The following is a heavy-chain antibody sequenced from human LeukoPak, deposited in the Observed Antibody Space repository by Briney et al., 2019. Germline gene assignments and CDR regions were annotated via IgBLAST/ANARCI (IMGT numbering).Heavy chain of an antibody. V-gene: IGHV5-51*01. D-gene: IGHD3-10*01. J-gene: IGHJ3*02. CDR3: ARAGFGENGFDT. CDR2: IYPGDSDT. Sequence: GESLNTSCKGSGYSFTSYWIAWLRRTPGKGLEWMGIIYPGDSDTRYRPSFQGQVTISADKSISTAYLQWSSLKASDTAMYYCARAGFGENGFDTWGQGTMVTVSS. CDR1: GYSFTSYW.